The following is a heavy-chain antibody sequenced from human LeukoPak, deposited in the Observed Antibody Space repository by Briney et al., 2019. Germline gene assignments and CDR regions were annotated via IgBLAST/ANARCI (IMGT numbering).Heavy chain of an antibody. CDR3: AGTQTYYDFWSGQKQYYYGMDV. D-gene: IGHD3-3*01. Sequence: SQTLSLTCTVSGGSISSGSYYWSWIRQPAGKGLEWIGRIYTSGSTNYNPPLKSRVTISVDTSKNQFSLKLSSVTAADTAVYYCAGTQTYYDFWSGQKQYYYGMDVWGQGTTVTVSS. CDR2: IYTSGST. CDR1: GGSISSGSYY. V-gene: IGHV4-61*02. J-gene: IGHJ6*02.